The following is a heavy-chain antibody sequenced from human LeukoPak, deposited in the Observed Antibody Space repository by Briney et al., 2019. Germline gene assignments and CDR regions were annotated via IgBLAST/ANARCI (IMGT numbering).Heavy chain of an antibody. CDR3: ARVMAVNPDWFDP. CDR1: GASISSESYY. CDR2: IYNTGST. V-gene: IGHV4-61*02. J-gene: IGHJ5*02. D-gene: IGHD5-24*01. Sequence: SETLSLTCTVSGASISSESYYWNWIRQPAGKGLEWIGRIYNTGSTKYNPSLKSRVTISIDTSKNQFSLKLNSATAADTAVYYCARVMAVNPDWFDPWGQGTLVTVSS.